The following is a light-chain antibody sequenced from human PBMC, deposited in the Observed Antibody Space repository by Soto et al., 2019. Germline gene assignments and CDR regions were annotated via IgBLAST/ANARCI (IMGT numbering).Light chain of an antibody. V-gene: IGLV1-47*01. Sequence: QSVLTQPPSVSGAPGQRVSISCTGSSSNIGAGYDIHWYQQLPGTAPKLLIFRNNQRPSGVPGRFSDSKSGTSASLAISGLRSEDEADYYCAAWDDSLSVYVFGTGTKVTVL. CDR2: RNN. J-gene: IGLJ1*01. CDR3: AAWDDSLSVYV. CDR1: SSNIGAGYD.